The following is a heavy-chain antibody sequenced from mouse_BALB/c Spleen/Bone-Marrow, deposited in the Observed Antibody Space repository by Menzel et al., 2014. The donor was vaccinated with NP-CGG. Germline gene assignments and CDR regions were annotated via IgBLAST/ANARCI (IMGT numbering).Heavy chain of an antibody. Sequence: EVKLMESGGGLVQPGGSLKLSCAASGFTFSSYGMSWVRQTPDKRLELVATINSNGGSTYYSDSVKGRFTISRDAAKNTLYLQMSSLKSEETAMYYCVRGNYGNYVDYFDFWGQGTTLTVSS. CDR2: INSNGGST. CDR1: GFTFSSYG. CDR3: VRGNYGNYVDYFDF. J-gene: IGHJ2*01. D-gene: IGHD2-1*01. V-gene: IGHV5-6-3*01.